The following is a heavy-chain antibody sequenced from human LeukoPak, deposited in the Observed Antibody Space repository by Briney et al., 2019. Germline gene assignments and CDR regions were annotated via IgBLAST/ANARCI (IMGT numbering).Heavy chain of an antibody. Sequence: GESLKISCKGSGYSFTSYWIGWVRQMPGRGLEWMGIIYPGDSDTRYSPSFQGQVTISADKSISTAYLQWSSLKASDTAMYYCARSSSWYYDWFDPWGQGTLVTVSS. CDR3: ARSSSWYYDWFDP. D-gene: IGHD6-13*01. CDR2: IYPGDSDT. V-gene: IGHV5-51*01. CDR1: GYSFTSYW. J-gene: IGHJ5*02.